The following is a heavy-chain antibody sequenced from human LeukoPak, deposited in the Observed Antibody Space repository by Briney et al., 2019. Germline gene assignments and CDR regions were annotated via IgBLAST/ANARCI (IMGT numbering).Heavy chain of an antibody. CDR3: ARGWPVDY. V-gene: IGHV3-53*01. CDR2: IYNDGTT. Sequence: GGSLRLSCAASGFTFSSYAMNWVRQAPGKGLECISIIYNDGTTNYADSVKGRFTVSRDNSKNTLYLQMNSLRAEDTAVYYCARGWPVDYWGQGTLVTVSS. CDR1: GFTFSSYA. D-gene: IGHD5-24*01. J-gene: IGHJ4*02.